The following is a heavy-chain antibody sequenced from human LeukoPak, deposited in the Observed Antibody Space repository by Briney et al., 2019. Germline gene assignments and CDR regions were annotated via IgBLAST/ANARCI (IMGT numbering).Heavy chain of an antibody. Sequence: ASVKVSCKASGYTFSVYDIHWVRQAPGQGLQWMGWISPNSGGTNFVQKFQGRVTMTRDTSISTAYMELSRLTSDDTAVYYCARIGYNYGADYWGQGTLVTVSS. CDR1: GYTFSVYD. CDR2: ISPNSGGT. CDR3: ARIGYNYGADY. V-gene: IGHV1-2*02. D-gene: IGHD5-18*01. J-gene: IGHJ4*02.